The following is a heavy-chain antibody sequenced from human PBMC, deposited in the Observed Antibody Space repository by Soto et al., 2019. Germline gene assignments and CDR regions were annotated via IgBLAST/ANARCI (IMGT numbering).Heavy chain of an antibody. CDR2: ISSSSSYI. V-gene: IGHV3-21*01. D-gene: IGHD2-21*02. Sequence: EVQLVESGGGLVKPGGSLRLSCAASGFTFSSYSMNWVRQAPGKGLEWVSSISSSSSYIYYADSVKGRFTISRDNAKNSLYLQMNSLRAEDTAVYYCARDQNPSCGGDCYSATWYFDLWGRGTLVTVSS. CDR1: GFTFSSYS. CDR3: ARDQNPSCGGDCYSATWYFDL. J-gene: IGHJ2*01.